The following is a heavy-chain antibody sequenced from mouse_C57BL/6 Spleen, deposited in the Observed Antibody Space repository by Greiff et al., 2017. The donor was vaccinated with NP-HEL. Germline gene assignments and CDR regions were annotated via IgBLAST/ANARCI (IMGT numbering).Heavy chain of an antibody. V-gene: IGHV1-15*01. D-gene: IGHD1-1*01. Sequence: VQLQQSGAELVRPGASVTLSCKASGYTFTDYEMHWVKQTPVHGLEWIGAIDPETGGTAYTQKFKGKAILTADKSSSTAYMELRSLTSEDSAVYYCTRGDYGSSGAYWGQGTLVTVSA. CDR3: TRGDYGSSGAY. CDR2: IDPETGGT. CDR1: GYTFTDYE. J-gene: IGHJ3*01.